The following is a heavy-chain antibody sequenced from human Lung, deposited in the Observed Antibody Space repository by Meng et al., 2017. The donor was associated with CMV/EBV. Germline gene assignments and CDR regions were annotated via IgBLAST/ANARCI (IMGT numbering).Heavy chain of an antibody. V-gene: IGHV3-21*06. D-gene: IGHD1-7*01. CDR3: ARDDELQYVIDV. J-gene: IGHJ6*02. CDR2: ISSTSRSSATSSNFM. Sequence: GGSLRLXCAPSGFSFNKYNFHWVRQAPGQGLEWVSFISSTSRSSATSSNFMHNAESVNGRFTNSRDDAKNSLYLQMNSLRDGDTVVYYCARDDELQYVIDVWGRGXTVTVSS. CDR1: GFSFNKYN.